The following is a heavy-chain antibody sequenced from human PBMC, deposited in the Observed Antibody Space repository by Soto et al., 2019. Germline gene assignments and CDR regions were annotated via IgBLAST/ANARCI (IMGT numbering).Heavy chain of an antibody. D-gene: IGHD6-19*01. CDR1: GGSISSYY. J-gene: IGHJ6*03. V-gene: IGHV4-59*01. CDR2: IYYNGST. CDR3: AREMPYSSGWYSELSYYYMDV. Sequence: SETLSLTCTVSGGSISSYYWSWIRQPPGKGLEWIGDIYYNGSTNYNPSLKSRVTISVDTTKNQYSLKLSSVTTADKAVNYCAREMPYSSGWYSELSYYYMDVWGKGTTVTVSS.